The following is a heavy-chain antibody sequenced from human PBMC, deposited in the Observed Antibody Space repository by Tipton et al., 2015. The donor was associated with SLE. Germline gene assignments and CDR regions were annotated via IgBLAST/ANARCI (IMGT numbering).Heavy chain of an antibody. CDR1: GGSLSGYY. Sequence: TLSLTCAVYGGSLSGYYWSWIRQSPGKGLEWLDDINHVGRTNYNPSLKSRVTISVDTSENQFSLKLSSVSAADTAVYYCARDKYCTGGSCFDWYFDVWGRGTLVTVSS. D-gene: IGHD2-15*01. V-gene: IGHV4-34*01. J-gene: IGHJ2*01. CDR3: ARDKYCTGGSCFDWYFDV. CDR2: INHVGRT.